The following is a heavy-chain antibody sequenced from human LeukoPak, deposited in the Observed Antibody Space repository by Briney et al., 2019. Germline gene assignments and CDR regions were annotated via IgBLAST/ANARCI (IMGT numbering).Heavy chain of an antibody. CDR3: ARVGGSNAVDI. CDR1: GFTFSSYF. CDR2: LNSDGGST. V-gene: IGHV3-74*01. D-gene: IGHD1-26*01. Sequence: PGGSLRLSCAASGFTFSSYFMTWVRQAPGKGLEWVSPLNSDGGSTNYADSVKGRFTISRDNAKNTLSLQMNSLRAEDTAWYYCARVGGSNAVDIWGQGTMVIVSS. J-gene: IGHJ3*02.